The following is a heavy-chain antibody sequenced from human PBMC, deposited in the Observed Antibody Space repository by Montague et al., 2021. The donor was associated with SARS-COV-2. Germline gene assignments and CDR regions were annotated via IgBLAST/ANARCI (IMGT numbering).Heavy chain of an antibody. CDR2: INHTGSA. V-gene: IGHV4-34*01. CDR3: ARGLMTINRMVVVITGASTWLDS. CDR1: GGSFSGYD. D-gene: IGHD3-22*01. Sequence: SETLSLTCAVYGGSFSGYDWTWIRQSPGKGLEWIGGINHTGSATYNPSLKGRVTLSRDTSKNQFSLKLNSVTAADTAVYYCARGLMTINRMVVVITGASTWLDSWGQGTLVTVS. J-gene: IGHJ5*01.